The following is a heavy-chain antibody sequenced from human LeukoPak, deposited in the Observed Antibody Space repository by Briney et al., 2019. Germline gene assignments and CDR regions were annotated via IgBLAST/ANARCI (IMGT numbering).Heavy chain of an antibody. J-gene: IGHJ5*02. D-gene: IGHD6-19*01. Sequence: GGSLRLSCAASGFTFSSYAMSWVRQAPEKGLEWVSSVSGSGGTTYYADSVKGRFTISRDNSKNTLYLQMNSLRAEDTAVYYCARPIAVAENWFDPWGQGTLVTVSS. CDR2: VSGSGGTT. CDR1: GFTFSSYA. V-gene: IGHV3-23*01. CDR3: ARPIAVAENWFDP.